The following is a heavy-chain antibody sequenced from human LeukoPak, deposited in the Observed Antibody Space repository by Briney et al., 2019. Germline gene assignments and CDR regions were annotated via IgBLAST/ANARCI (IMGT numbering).Heavy chain of an antibody. J-gene: IGHJ4*02. Sequence: SETLSLTCTVSGYSISSGYYWGWIRQPPGKGLEWIGYIYYSGSTNYNPSLKSRVTISVDTSKNQFSLKLSSVTAADTAVYYCARREWETGDFDYWGQGTLVTVSS. V-gene: IGHV4-61*01. D-gene: IGHD1-26*01. CDR2: IYYSGST. CDR3: ARREWETGDFDY. CDR1: GYSISSGYY.